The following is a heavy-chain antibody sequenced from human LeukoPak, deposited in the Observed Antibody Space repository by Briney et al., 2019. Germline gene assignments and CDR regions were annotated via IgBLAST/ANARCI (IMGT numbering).Heavy chain of an antibody. CDR2: ISAYNGNT. CDR1: GYTFTSYG. V-gene: IGHV1-18*01. J-gene: IGHJ5*02. D-gene: IGHD2-2*01. Sequence: ASVTVSCKASGYTFTSYGISWVRQAPGQGLEWMGWISAYNGNTNYAQKLQGRVTMTTDTSTSTAYMELRSLRSDDTAVYYCARDFVGYCSSTSCPRGNWFDPWGQGTLVTVSS. CDR3: ARDFVGYCSSTSCPRGNWFDP.